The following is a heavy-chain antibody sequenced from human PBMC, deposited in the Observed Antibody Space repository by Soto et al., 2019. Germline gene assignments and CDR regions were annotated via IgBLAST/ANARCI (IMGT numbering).Heavy chain of an antibody. CDR3: ARDTHYSKFSYYYYYMDV. V-gene: IGHV3-33*01. J-gene: IGHJ6*03. Sequence: GGSLRLSCAASGFTFSSYGMHWVRQAPGKGLEWVAVIWYDGSNKYYADSVKDRFTISRDNSKNTLYLQMNSLRAEDTAVYYCARDTHYSKFSYYYYYMDVWGKGTTVTVSS. CDR1: GFTFSSYG. CDR2: IWYDGSNK. D-gene: IGHD4-4*01.